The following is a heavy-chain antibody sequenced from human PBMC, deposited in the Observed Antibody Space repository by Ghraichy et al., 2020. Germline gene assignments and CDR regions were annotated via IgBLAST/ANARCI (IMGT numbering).Heavy chain of an antibody. D-gene: IGHD4-11*01. CDR1: GFTFSSYG. J-gene: IGHJ6*02. CDR2: IWYDGSNK. Sequence: GGSLRLSCAASGFTFSSYGMHWVRQAPGKGLEWVAVIWYDGSNKYYADSVKGRFTISRDNSKNTLYLQMNSLRAEDTAVYYCARSDYSNNYYYYNGMDVWGQGTTVTVSS. CDR3: ARSDYSNNYYYYNGMDV. V-gene: IGHV3-33*01.